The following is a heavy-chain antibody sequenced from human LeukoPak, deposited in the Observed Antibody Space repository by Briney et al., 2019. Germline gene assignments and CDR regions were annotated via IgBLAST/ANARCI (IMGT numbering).Heavy chain of an antibody. D-gene: IGHD3-22*01. V-gene: IGHV4-31*03. CDR3: AGLYYYDSSGYSWFDP. CDR1: GGSISSGGYY. CDR2: TYYSGST. Sequence: SETLSLTCTVSGGSISSGGYYWSWIRQHPGKGLEWIGYTYYSGSTYYNPSLKSRVTISVDTSKNQFSLKLSSVTAADTAVYYCAGLYYYDSSGYSWFDPWGQGTLVTVSS. J-gene: IGHJ5*02.